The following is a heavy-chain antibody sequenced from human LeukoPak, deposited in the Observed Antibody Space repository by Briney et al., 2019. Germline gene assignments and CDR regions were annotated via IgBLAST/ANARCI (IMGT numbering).Heavy chain of an antibody. D-gene: IGHD5-12*01. CDR1: GLTVRFKC. CDR3: ATRPDGNDVPYFDY. J-gene: IGHJ4*02. Sequence: GGAPRLSCAASGLTVRFKCMSWVRQAPGKGLEWVSIIYSGGSSYYADSVKGRFTVSRDTSKNTLYLQMNSLRAEDTAVYYCATRPDGNDVPYFDYWGQGTLVTVSS. CDR2: IYSGGSS. V-gene: IGHV3-66*01.